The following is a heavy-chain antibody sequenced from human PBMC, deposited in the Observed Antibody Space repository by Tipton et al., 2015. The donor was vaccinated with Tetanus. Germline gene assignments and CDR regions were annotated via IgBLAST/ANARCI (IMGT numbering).Heavy chain of an antibody. J-gene: IGHJ6*02. CDR2: IVVGSGHT. D-gene: IGHD3-9*01. CDR1: GFTFTSSA. Sequence: QLVQSGPEVKKPGTPVKVSCKASGFTFTSSAVQWVRQARGQRLEWIGWIVVGSGHTNYAQKFQERVTITRDMSTSTAYMELSSLRSEDTAVYYCAADSYDILTGYPYYGMDVWGQGTTVTASS. V-gene: IGHV1-58*01. CDR3: AADSYDILTGYPYYGMDV.